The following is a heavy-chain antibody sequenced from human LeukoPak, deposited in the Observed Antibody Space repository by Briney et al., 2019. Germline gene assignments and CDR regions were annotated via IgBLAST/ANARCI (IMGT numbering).Heavy chain of an antibody. CDR2: INEDGSEK. J-gene: IGHJ4*02. Sequence: GGSLRLSCVGSGFTFGTYWMTWVRQAPGKGLEWVANINEDGSEKHYVGSVEGRFTISIDNAKNSVYLQMSSLRAEDMALYYCARDLPDYWGQGTLVTVSS. V-gene: IGHV3-7*03. CDR1: GFTFGTYW. CDR3: ARDLPDY.